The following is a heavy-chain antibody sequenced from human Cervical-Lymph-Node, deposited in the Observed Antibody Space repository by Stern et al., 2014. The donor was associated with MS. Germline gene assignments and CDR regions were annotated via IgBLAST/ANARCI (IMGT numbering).Heavy chain of an antibody. Sequence: VQLVESGAEVKKPGASVKVSCKGSGYTFTSYHMHWVRQAPGQGLEWMGIINLSDCSTNYAQQLQGRVTLTRDTSASTVYMELSSLRSDDTAVYYCASDTTGEDYFDYWGQGALVTVSS. J-gene: IGHJ4*02. D-gene: IGHD7-27*01. CDR3: ASDTTGEDYFDY. CDR1: GYTFTSYH. V-gene: IGHV1-46*01. CDR2: INLSDCST.